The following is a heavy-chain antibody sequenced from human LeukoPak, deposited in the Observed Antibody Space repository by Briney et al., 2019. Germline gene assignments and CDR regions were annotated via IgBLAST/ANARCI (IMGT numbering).Heavy chain of an antibody. CDR2: IYYSGST. D-gene: IGHD3-22*01. Sequence: SETLSLTCTVSGGSFSSGDYYWSWIRQPPGKGLEWIGYIYYSGSTYYNPSLKSRVTISVDTSKNQFSLKLSSVTAADTAVYYCASCRYYYDSSGYYSREFDYWGQGTLVTVSS. J-gene: IGHJ4*02. CDR3: ASCRYYYDSSGYYSREFDY. V-gene: IGHV4-30-4*08. CDR1: GGSFSSGDYY.